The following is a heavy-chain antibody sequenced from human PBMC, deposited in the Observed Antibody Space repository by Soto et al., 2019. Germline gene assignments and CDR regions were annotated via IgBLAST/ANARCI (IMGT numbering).Heavy chain of an antibody. V-gene: IGHV1-18*01. CDR2: ISPYNGNT. D-gene: IGHD2-15*01. CDR1: GYTFTSYG. Sequence: QVQLVQSGAEVKKPGASVKVSCKASGYTFTSYGISWVRQAPGQGLEWMGWISPYNGNTNYAQSLQGRVTMTTDTSTSTAYMELRGLRSDDTAVYYCARGGCSGARCPPNWFDPWGPGTLVTVSS. CDR3: ARGGCSGARCPPNWFDP. J-gene: IGHJ5*02.